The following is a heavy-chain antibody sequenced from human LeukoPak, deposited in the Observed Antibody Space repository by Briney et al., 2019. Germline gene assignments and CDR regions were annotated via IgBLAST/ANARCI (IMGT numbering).Heavy chain of an antibody. D-gene: IGHD2-2*02. CDR2: ISGSGGST. J-gene: IGHJ4*02. CDR3: AKDRDCSSTSCYTIFN. CDR1: GFTFSSYA. Sequence: GGSLRLSCAASGFTFSSYAMSWVRQAPGKGLEWVSAISGSGGSTYYADSVKGRFTISRDNSKNTLYLQMNSLRAEDRAVYYCAKDRDCSSTSCYTIFNWGQGTLVTVSS. V-gene: IGHV3-23*01.